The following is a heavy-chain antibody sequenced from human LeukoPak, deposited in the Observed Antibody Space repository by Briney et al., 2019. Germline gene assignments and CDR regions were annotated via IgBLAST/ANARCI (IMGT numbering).Heavy chain of an antibody. CDR3: ARDVVAAAGSFNY. D-gene: IGHD6-13*01. CDR2: INHSGST. CDR1: GGSFSGYY. Sequence: SETLSLTCAVYGGSFSGYYWSWLRQPPGKGLEWIGEINHSGSTNYNPSLRNRGTMSVDTSKNQFSLKLSSVTAADTAVYYCARDVVAAAGSFNYWGQGTQVTVSS. J-gene: IGHJ4*02. V-gene: IGHV4-34*01.